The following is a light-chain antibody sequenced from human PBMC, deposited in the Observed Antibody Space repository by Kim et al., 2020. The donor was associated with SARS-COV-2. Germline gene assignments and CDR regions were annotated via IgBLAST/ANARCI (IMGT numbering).Light chain of an antibody. Sequence: ASVGDNVAITCRASENIIDWLAWYRQRPGRAPELLIYRASRSLSGVPSRIGASGSGTEFTLNIRGLQPDDFATYYCQQYNSRSWTFGPGTKVDVK. J-gene: IGKJ1*01. CDR3: QQYNSRSWT. CDR1: ENIIDW. CDR2: RAS. V-gene: IGKV1-5*03.